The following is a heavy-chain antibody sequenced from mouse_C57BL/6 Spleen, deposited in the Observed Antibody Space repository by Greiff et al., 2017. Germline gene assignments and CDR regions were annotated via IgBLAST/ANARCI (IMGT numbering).Heavy chain of an antibody. D-gene: IGHD2-5*01. J-gene: IGHJ4*01. CDR2: INPSTGGT. CDR3: ARGGYSNYDAMDY. V-gene: IGHV1-42*01. CDR1: GYSFTGYY. Sequence: VQLQQSGPELVKPGASVKISCKASGYSFTGYYMNWVKQSPEKSLEWIGEINPSTGGTTYNQKFKAKATLSVDKSSSTAYMPLKSLTSEDSAVYYCARGGYSNYDAMDYWGQGTSVTVSS.